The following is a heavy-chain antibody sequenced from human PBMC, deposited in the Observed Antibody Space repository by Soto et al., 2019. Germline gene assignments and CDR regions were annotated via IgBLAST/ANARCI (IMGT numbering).Heavy chain of an antibody. V-gene: IGHV3-11*06. J-gene: IGHJ4*02. Sequence: QVQLVESGGGLVKPGGSLRLSCASSGFPFSDHYMSWIRRSPGKGLEFLSYISPGTTYKNYADSVKGRFTISRDNAKSSLYLQHNGLRAEDTAVYFCSRGGGGGLFDLWGQGTFVTVSS. CDR2: ISPGTTYK. CDR3: SRGGGGGLFDL. CDR1: GFPFSDHY. D-gene: IGHD2-21*01.